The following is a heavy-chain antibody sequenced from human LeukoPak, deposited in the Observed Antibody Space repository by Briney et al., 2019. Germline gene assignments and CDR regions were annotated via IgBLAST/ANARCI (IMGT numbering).Heavy chain of an antibody. CDR1: GGSFSGYY. J-gene: IGHJ4*02. CDR3: ARGIYGDYYFDH. D-gene: IGHD4-17*01. V-gene: IGHV4-34*01. Sequence: SETLSLTCAVYGGSFSGYYWSWIRQPPGKGLEWIGEINHSGSTNYNPSLKSRVTISVDTSKNQFSLKLSSVTAADTAVYYCARGIYGDYYFDHWGQGTLVTVSS. CDR2: INHSGST.